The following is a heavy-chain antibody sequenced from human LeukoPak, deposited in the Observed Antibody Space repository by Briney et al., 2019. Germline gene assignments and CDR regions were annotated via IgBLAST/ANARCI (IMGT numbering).Heavy chain of an antibody. Sequence: SETLSLTCTVSGGSISSHFWTWIRQPPGKGLEWIGYIHYSGNTNYNPSLKSRVSISVDTSKNEFSLKLSSVTAADTAVYYCARDSLECSRASCLNWFDPWGQGTLVTVSS. V-gene: IGHV4-59*11. D-gene: IGHD2-2*01. CDR3: ARDSLECSRASCLNWFDP. J-gene: IGHJ5*02. CDR1: GGSISSHF. CDR2: IHYSGNT.